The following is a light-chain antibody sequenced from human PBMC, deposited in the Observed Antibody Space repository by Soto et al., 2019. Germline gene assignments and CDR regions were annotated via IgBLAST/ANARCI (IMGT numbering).Light chain of an antibody. V-gene: IGKV1-39*01. CDR1: QNIHKY. J-gene: IGKJ1*01. CDR2: EET. CDR3: QQSFVSPWT. Sequence: DIQMTQSPYSLSASVGDRVTIYCRSSQNIHKYLNSYQQRPEKAPNLLVYEETTLETGVSIKFSVSGSQTEFTLTINSLHPEDFATYYCQQSFVSPWTFGQGTNIEI.